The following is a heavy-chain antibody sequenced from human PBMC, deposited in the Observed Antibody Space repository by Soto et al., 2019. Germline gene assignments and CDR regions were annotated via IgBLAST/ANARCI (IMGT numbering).Heavy chain of an antibody. CDR2: ISSTTNYI. J-gene: IGHJ4*02. CDR3: ARESEDLTSNFDY. Sequence: GGSLRLSXAASGFTFTRYSMNWVRQAPGKGLEWVSSISSTTNYIYYGDSMKGRFTISRDNAKNSLYLEMNSLRAEDTAVYYCARESEDLTSNFDYWGQGTLVTVSS. V-gene: IGHV3-21*06. CDR1: GFTFTRYS.